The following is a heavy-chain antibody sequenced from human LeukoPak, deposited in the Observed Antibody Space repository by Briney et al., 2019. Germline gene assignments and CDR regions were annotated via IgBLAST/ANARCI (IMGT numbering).Heavy chain of an antibody. V-gene: IGHV4-59*01. CDR1: GGSISSYY. Sequence: PTETLSLTCTVSGGSISSYYWSWIRQPPGKGLEWIGNIYYSGSTNYNPSLKSRVTISVDTSKNQFSLKLSSVTAADTAVYYCARHNYYSNYGDWFDPWGQGTLVTVSS. CDR2: IYYSGST. CDR3: ARHNYYSNYGDWFDP. D-gene: IGHD4-11*01. J-gene: IGHJ5*02.